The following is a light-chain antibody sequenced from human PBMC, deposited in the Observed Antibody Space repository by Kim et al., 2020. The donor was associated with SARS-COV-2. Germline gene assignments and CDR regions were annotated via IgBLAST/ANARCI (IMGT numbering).Light chain of an antibody. CDR3: QQTYNTPPT. V-gene: IGKV1-39*01. J-gene: IGKJ4*01. Sequence: GSVGDSATITWRASQGISSYLNWYQVEPEKAPKLLIYAASSLQSGVPSRFSGSASGTEFTLTISSLHPEDFATYYCQQTYNTPPTFGGGTKVDIK. CDR2: AAS. CDR1: QGISSY.